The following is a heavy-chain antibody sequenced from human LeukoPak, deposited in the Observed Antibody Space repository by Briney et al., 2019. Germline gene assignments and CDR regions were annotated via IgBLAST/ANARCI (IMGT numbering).Heavy chain of an antibody. CDR2: IYYSGST. D-gene: IGHD2-15*01. CDR3: ARQTVLPATHFDF. Sequence: PSETLSLTCTVSGGSISSSSYYGGWIRQPPGKGLEWIGSIYYSGSTYYNPSLKSRVTISVDTSKNQFSLKLTSVTAADTAMYYCARQTVLPATHFDFWGQGTLVTVS. V-gene: IGHV4-39*01. CDR1: GGSISSSSYY. J-gene: IGHJ4*02.